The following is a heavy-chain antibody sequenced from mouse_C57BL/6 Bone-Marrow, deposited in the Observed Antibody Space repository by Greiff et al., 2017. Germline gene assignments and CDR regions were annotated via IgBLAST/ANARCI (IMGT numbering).Heavy chain of an antibody. CDR1: GYTFTSYW. CDR2: INPSSGYT. J-gene: IGHJ1*03. Sequence: VQLKQSGAELAKPGASVKLSCKASGYTFTSYWMHWVKQRPGQGLEWIGYINPSSGYTKYNQKFKDKATLTADKSSSTAYMQLSSLTYEDSAVYYCARVPLPTVVATDWYFDVWGTGTTVTVSS. CDR3: ARVPLPTVVATDWYFDV. D-gene: IGHD1-1*01. V-gene: IGHV1-7*01.